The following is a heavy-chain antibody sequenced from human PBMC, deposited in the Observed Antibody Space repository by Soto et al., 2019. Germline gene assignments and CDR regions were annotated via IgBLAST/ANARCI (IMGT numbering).Heavy chain of an antibody. Sequence: GGSLRLSCAASGFTFSSYGMHWVRQAPGKGLEWVAVIWYDGSNKYYADSVKGRFTISRDNSKNTLYLQMNSLRAEDTAVYYCAREGPCSSTSCYRSAHWFDPWGQGTLVTVSS. D-gene: IGHD2-2*02. J-gene: IGHJ5*02. CDR1: GFTFSSYG. V-gene: IGHV3-33*01. CDR2: IWYDGSNK. CDR3: AREGPCSSTSCYRSAHWFDP.